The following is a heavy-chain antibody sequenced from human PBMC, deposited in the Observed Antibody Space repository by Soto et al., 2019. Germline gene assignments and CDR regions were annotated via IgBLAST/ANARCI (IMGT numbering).Heavy chain of an antibody. CDR3: ARDRALYSSSWVAYYYYGMDV. D-gene: IGHD6-13*01. V-gene: IGHV3-30-3*01. CDR1: GGTFGGFG. CDR2: ISYDGSNK. J-gene: IGHJ6*02. Sequence: GGSLRVWSGAVGGTFGGFGGRWVRQAPGKGLEWVAVISYDGSNKYYADSVKGRFTISRDNSKNTLYPQMNSLRAEDTAVYYCARDRALYSSSWVAYYYYGMDVWGQGTTVTVSS.